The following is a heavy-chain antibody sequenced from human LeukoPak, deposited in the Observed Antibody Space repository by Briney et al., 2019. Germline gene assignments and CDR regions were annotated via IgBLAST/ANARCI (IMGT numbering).Heavy chain of an antibody. CDR2: TYYSGST. CDR1: GVSISTYY. CDR3: ASYRGYSYGYYFNY. J-gene: IGHJ4*02. Sequence: PSETLSLTCTVSGVSISTYYWSWIRQPPGKGLEWIGYTYYSGSTNYNPSLKSRVTISIDTSRNQFSLRLNSVTAADTAVYYCASYRGYSYGYYFNYWGQGTLVTVSS. V-gene: IGHV4-59*01. D-gene: IGHD5-18*01.